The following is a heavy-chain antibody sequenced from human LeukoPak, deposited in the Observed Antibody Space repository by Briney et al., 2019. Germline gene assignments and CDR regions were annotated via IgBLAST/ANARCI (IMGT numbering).Heavy chain of an antibody. J-gene: IGHJ4*02. Sequence: GRSLRLSCAASGFTFSSYGMHWVRQAPGKGLEWVSVISSDGSNKYYADSVKGRFTISRDNTKNTLYLQMNSLRAEDTAVCYCANENYYDSSGYLDNWGQGTLVTVSS. CDR3: ANENYYDSSGYLDN. D-gene: IGHD3-22*01. CDR1: GFTFSSYG. CDR2: ISSDGSNK. V-gene: IGHV3-30*18.